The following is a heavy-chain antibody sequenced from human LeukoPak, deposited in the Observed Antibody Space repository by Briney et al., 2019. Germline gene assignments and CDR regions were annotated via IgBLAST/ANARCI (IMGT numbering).Heavy chain of an antibody. CDR1: GVSFSGYY. J-gene: IGHJ4*02. V-gene: IGHV4-34*01. CDR3: ARGPSDYGDYVLDY. Sequence: PSETLSLTCAVYGVSFSGYYWRWLRQPPGKGLEWVGEINHSGSTNYNPSLKSRVTISVDTSKNQFSLKLSSVTAADTAVYYCARGPSDYGDYVLDYWGQGTLVTVSS. CDR2: INHSGST. D-gene: IGHD4-17*01.